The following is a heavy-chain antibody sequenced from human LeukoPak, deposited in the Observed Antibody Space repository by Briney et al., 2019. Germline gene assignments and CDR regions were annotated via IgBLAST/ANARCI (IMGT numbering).Heavy chain of an antibody. V-gene: IGHV1-69*13. CDR2: IIPISGTA. J-gene: IGHJ4*02. Sequence: GASVKVSCKASGGTFSSYAISWVRQAPGQGLEWMGGIIPISGTANYAQKFQGRVTITADESTSTAYMELSSLRSEDTAVYYCARADVDTALFDYWGQGTLVTVSS. CDR1: GGTFSSYA. D-gene: IGHD5-18*01. CDR3: ARADVDTALFDY.